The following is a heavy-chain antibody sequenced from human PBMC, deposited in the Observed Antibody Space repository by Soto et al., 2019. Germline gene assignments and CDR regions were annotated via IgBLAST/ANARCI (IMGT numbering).Heavy chain of an antibody. CDR2: ISYDGSNK. D-gene: IGHD4-17*01. Sequence: GGSLRLSCAASGFTFSSYAMHWVRQAPGKGLEWVAVISYDGSNKYYADSVKGRFTISRDNSKNTLYLQMNSLRAEDTAVYYCARDPLPYGDYGLYYFDYWGQGTLVTVSS. CDR3: ARDPLPYGDYGLYYFDY. J-gene: IGHJ4*02. V-gene: IGHV3-30-3*01. CDR1: GFTFSSYA.